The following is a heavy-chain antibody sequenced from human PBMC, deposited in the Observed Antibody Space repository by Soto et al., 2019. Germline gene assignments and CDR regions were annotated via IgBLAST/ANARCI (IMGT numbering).Heavy chain of an antibody. CDR2: INGYNGNT. CDR1: GYTFTSYG. J-gene: IGHJ6*02. D-gene: IGHD3-16*01. Sequence: QVQLVQSGAEVKKPGASVKVSCKASGYTFTSYGITWVRQAPGQGLEWLGWINGYNGNTNYAQKLQGRVTMTTDTSTSTAYMEVRSLRSDDTAGYYCARMGDVPYYYYGMDVWGQGTTVTVSS. CDR3: ARMGDVPYYYYGMDV. V-gene: IGHV1-18*01.